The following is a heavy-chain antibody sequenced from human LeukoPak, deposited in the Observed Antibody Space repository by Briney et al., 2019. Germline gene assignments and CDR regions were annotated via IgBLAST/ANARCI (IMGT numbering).Heavy chain of an antibody. CDR3: ARVVGLTGYSSSWYSGYYYYMDV. CDR2: IIPIFGTT. V-gene: IGHV1-69*06. J-gene: IGHJ6*03. Sequence: GASVKVSCKASGGTFSRYAISWVRQAPGQELEWMGGIIPIFGTTNYAQKFQDRVTITADKSTSTAYMELSSLRSEDTAVYYCARVVGLTGYSSSWYSGYYYYMDVWGKGTTATVSS. D-gene: IGHD6-13*01. CDR1: GGTFSRYA.